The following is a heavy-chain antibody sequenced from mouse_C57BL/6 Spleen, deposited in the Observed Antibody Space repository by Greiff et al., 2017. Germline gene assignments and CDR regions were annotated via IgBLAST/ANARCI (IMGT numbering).Heavy chain of an antibody. CDR3: ARQTRDGDYGRAMDY. J-gene: IGHJ4*01. D-gene: IGHD2-13*01. Sequence: QVQLQQPGAELVKPGASVKLSCKASGYTFTSYWMHWVKQRPGQGLEWIGMIHPNSGSTNYNEKFKSKATLTVDKSSSADYMLRSSLTSEDSAVYCCARQTRDGDYGRAMDYWGQGTSVTVSS. CDR1: GYTFTSYW. CDR2: IHPNSGST. V-gene: IGHV1-64*01.